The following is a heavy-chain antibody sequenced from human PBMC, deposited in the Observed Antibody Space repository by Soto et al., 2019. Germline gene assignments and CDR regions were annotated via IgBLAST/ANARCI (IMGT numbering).Heavy chain of an antibody. CDR1: GGSISSYD. D-gene: IGHD2-15*01. V-gene: IGHV4-59*08. Sequence: SETLSLTCTVAGGSISSYDWSWIRQPPGKGLEWIGYIYYSGSTNYNPSLKSRVTISVDTSKNQFSLKLSSVTAADTAVYYCARRWGRSFDYWGQGTLVTVSS. J-gene: IGHJ4*02. CDR3: ARRWGRSFDY. CDR2: IYYSGST.